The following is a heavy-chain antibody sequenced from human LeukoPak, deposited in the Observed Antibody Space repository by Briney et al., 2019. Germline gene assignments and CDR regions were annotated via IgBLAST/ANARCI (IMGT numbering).Heavy chain of an antibody. CDR1: GGSINSGNYY. V-gene: IGHV4-61*02. J-gene: IGHJ5*02. Sequence: SETLSLTCTVSGGSINSGNYYWSWTRQPAGKGLEWIGRIFTSGTTNYNPSLRSRLTISLDTSKNQVSLKLSSVTAADTALYFCARVGGTENWFDPWGQGTLVTVSS. D-gene: IGHD1-26*01. CDR3: ARVGGTENWFDP. CDR2: IFTSGTT.